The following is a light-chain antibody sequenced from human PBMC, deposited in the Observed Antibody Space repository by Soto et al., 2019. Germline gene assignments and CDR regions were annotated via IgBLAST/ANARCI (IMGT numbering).Light chain of an antibody. Sequence: DIQMTQSPSSLSASVGDRVTITCRASQSISNHLNWYQQNPGKAPKLLIYAASSLQSGVPSRFSGSGSGTHFTLTISSLQPEDFATYYCQQSYGTPRFGQGTKVDIK. CDR1: QSISNH. CDR2: AAS. J-gene: IGKJ1*01. V-gene: IGKV1-39*01. CDR3: QQSYGTPR.